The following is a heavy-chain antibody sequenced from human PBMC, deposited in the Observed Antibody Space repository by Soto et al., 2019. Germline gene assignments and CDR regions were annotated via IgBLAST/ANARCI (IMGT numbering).Heavy chain of an antibody. CDR2: TRDKANSYTN. J-gene: IGHJ6*02. CDR3: ARGSSMFQSPYYYYAIEG. D-gene: IGHD3-10*02. CDR1: GFTFSDHY. V-gene: IGHV3-72*01. Sequence: EVQLVESGEGLVQPGGSLRLSCAASGFTFSDHYMDWVRQAPGKGLEWVARTRDKANSYTNEYAASVKDRFTVSSDDSKNPVYLQMNSLETEAKAVYYCARGSSMFQSPYYYYAIEGLGPG.